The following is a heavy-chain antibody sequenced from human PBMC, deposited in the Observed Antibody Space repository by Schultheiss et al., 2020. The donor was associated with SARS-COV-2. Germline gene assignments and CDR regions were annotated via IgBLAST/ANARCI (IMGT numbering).Heavy chain of an antibody. D-gene: IGHD3-3*01. J-gene: IGHJ4*02. CDR3: AREPPYDFWSGYYSEGFDY. V-gene: IGHV3-30*03. CDR1: GFTFSSYG. Sequence: GGSLRLSCAASGFTFSSYGMHWVRQAPGKGLEWVALISYDGSNKYYAESVKGRFTISRDNFKNTLYLQMNSLRAEDTAVYFCAREPPYDFWSGYYSEGFDYWGQGTLVTVSS. CDR2: ISYDGSNK.